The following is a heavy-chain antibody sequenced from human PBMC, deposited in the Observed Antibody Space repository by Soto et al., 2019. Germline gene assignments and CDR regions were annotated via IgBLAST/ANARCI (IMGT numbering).Heavy chain of an antibody. J-gene: IGHJ6*02. Sequence: QVQLVQSGAEVKKPGSSVKVSCKASGGTFSSYAISWVRQAPGQGLEWMGGIIPIFGTANYAQKFQGRVTITADXSXSXPYMELSSLRSEDTAVYYCASGDYDFWSGPGGGMDVWGQGTTVTVSS. CDR3: ASGDYDFWSGPGGGMDV. V-gene: IGHV1-69*12. CDR2: IIPIFGTA. D-gene: IGHD3-3*01. CDR1: GGTFSSYA.